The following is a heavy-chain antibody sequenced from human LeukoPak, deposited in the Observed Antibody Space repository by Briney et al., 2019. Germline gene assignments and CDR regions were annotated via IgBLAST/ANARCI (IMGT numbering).Heavy chain of an antibody. CDR1: GFTFSSYG. CDR2: IRYDGSNK. V-gene: IGHV3-30*02. D-gene: IGHD2-15*01. CDR3: AKEYCSGGSCYSSITLFDY. J-gene: IGHJ4*02. Sequence: GGSLRLSCAASGFTFSSYGMHWVRQAPGKGLEWVAFIRYDGSNKYYADSVKGRFTISRDNSKNTLYLLMNSLRAEDTAVYYCAKEYCSGGSCYSSITLFDYWGQGTLVTVST.